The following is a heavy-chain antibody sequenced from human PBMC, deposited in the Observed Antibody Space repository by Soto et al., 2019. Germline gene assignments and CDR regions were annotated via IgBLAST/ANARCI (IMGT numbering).Heavy chain of an antibody. V-gene: IGHV4-34*01. J-gene: IGHJ4*02. CDR1: GGSFSGYF. CDR2: INQSGST. Sequence: QVRLQQWGAGLLKPSETLSLTCAVYGGSFSGYFWSWIRQPPGKGLEWIGEINQSGSTNYSPSLKRRVTISVDTSKNQFSLTLSSVTAADTAVYYCARGETSFDYWGQGTLVTVSS. CDR3: ARGETSFDY.